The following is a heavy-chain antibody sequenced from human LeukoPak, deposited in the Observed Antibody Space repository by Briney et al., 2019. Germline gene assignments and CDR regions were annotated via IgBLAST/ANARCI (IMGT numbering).Heavy chain of an antibody. CDR3: ARGVSLSRKAFDI. V-gene: IGHV3-23*01. CDR2: ISGSGDST. CDR1: EFIFSNYG. D-gene: IGHD3-10*01. J-gene: IGHJ3*02. Sequence: GGSLRLSCAASEFIFSNYGMSWVRQAPGKGLEWVSAISGSGDSTYDADSVKGRFTISRDISMNTLYLQMNSLRVEDTALYYCARGVSLSRKAFDIWGQGTLVTVSS.